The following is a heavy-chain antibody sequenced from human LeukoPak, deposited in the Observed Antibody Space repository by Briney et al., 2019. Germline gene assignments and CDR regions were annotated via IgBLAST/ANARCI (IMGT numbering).Heavy chain of an antibody. V-gene: IGHV3-74*01. J-gene: IGHJ4*02. D-gene: IGHD3-22*01. CDR1: GFTFSNYW. Sequence: RGSLRLSCAASGFTFSNYWTHWVRQAPRERLGWVSRNNSEGRSTTFPHSVKGRYTISRGNANNTLYLQMHSLRGDGTVIYYLSRVEIDYDVSSGAIDYWGQGTLVTVSS. CDR2: NNSEGRST. CDR3: SRVEIDYDVSSGAIDY.